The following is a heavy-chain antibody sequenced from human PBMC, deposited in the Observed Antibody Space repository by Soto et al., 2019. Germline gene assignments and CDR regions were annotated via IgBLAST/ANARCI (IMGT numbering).Heavy chain of an antibody. Sequence: QVQLVESGGGVVQPGRSLRLSCAASGFTFSNYGMHWVRQAPGKGLEWVAVISYHGSDKYYADSVKGRFTISGDNSKNTRYLQMDSLRAEDTAVYYCAKDHLTTTVTTVGYWGQGTLVTVSS. CDR2: ISYHGSDK. CDR1: GFTFSNYG. V-gene: IGHV3-30*18. D-gene: IGHD4-17*01. CDR3: AKDHLTTTVTTVGY. J-gene: IGHJ4*02.